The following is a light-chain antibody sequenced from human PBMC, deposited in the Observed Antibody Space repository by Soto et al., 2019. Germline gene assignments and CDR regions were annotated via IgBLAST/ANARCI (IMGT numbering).Light chain of an antibody. CDR2: DGT. V-gene: IGKV1-5*01. J-gene: IGKJ1*01. Sequence: DIQMTQSPSTLPASVGDRVTITCRASQDIYRWLAWYQQKPGKAPKILIYDGTILESGVPSRFSGGGSGTDFTLTISSLQPDDLATYFCQQSYSSPQTFGQGTKVEIK. CDR1: QDIYRW. CDR3: QQSYSSPQT.